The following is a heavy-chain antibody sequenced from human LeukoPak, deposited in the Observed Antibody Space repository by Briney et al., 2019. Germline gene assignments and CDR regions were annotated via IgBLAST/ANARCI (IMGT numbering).Heavy chain of an antibody. D-gene: IGHD6-19*01. V-gene: IGHV3-9*01. CDR1: GFTFDDYA. J-gene: IGHJ3*02. Sequence: PGRSLRLSCAASGFTFDDYAMHWVRQAPGKGLEWVSGISWNSGSIGYADSVKGRFTISRDNAKNSLYLQMNSLRAEDTALYYCAKETSSGWHDAFDIWGQGTLVTVSS. CDR3: AKETSSGWHDAFDI. CDR2: ISWNSGSI.